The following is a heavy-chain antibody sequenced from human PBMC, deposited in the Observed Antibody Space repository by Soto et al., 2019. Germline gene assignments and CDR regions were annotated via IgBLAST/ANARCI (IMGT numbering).Heavy chain of an antibody. V-gene: IGHV4-59*01. CDR1: GASLSTYY. CDR2: IYYSGTT. D-gene: IGHD2-8*01. CDR3: ARSYCPDGVCYPSGPFYP. Sequence: KASETLSLTCTASGASLSTYYWNWIRQSPGKGLEWIGYIYYSGTTNYNPSLKSRVTISEDTSNNLFSLKLRSVTAADTAVYYCARSYCPDGVCYPSGPFYPWGQGTLVTVSS. J-gene: IGHJ5*02.